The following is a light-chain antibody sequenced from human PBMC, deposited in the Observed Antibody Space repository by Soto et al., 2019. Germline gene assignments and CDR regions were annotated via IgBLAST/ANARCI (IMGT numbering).Light chain of an antibody. CDR3: QQRGNWPLT. CDR2: DAS. Sequence: EIVLTQSPATLSLSPGERATLSCRASQSVSSYLAWYQQKLGQAPRLLIYDASSRATGIPARFSGSGSGTDFTLTSSSLEPEDFAVYFCQQRGNWPLTFGGGTKVEIK. CDR1: QSVSSY. J-gene: IGKJ4*01. V-gene: IGKV3-11*01.